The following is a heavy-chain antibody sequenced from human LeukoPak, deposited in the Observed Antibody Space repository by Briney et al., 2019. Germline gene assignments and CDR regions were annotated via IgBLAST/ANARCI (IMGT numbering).Heavy chain of an antibody. V-gene: IGHV4-34*01. D-gene: IGHD6-19*01. CDR3: ASDTVAGTG. J-gene: IGHJ4*02. CDR2: INHSGYT. Sequence: SESLSLTCAVFGGSFSDYYWSWIRQPPGKVLEWIGDINHSGYTNYNDSLKSRVTISADASKNQFSLKLSSVTAADTSVYYCASDTVAGTGWGQGTLVTVSS. CDR1: GGSFSDYY.